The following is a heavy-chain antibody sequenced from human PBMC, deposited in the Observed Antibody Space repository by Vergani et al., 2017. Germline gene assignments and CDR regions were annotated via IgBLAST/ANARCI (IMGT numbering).Heavy chain of an antibody. CDR1: GYTFTSYY. CDR2: INPSGGST. CDR3: ARGVNRLRGWLQGLATIDY. V-gene: IGHV1-46*03. J-gene: IGHJ4*02. Sequence: QVQLVQSGAEVKKPGASVKVSCKASGYTFTSYYMHWVRQAPGQGLEWMGIINPSGGSTSYAQKFQGRVTMTRDTSTSTVYMELSSLRSEDTAVYYCARGVNRLRGWLQGLATIDYWGQGTLVTVSS. D-gene: IGHD5-24*01.